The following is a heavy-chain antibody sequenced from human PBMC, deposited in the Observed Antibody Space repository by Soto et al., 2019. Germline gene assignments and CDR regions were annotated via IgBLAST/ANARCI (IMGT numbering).Heavy chain of an antibody. V-gene: IGHV1-18*01. CDR2: ISAYNGNT. Sequence: ASVKVSCKASGYTFTSYGISWVRQAPGQGLEWMGWISAYNGNTNYAQKLQGRVTMTTDTSTSTAYMKLRSLRSDDTAVYYCARPSSWYFNFHYHYGMDVWGQGTTITVSS. D-gene: IGHD6-13*01. J-gene: IGHJ6*02. CDR3: ARPSSWYFNFHYHYGMDV. CDR1: GYTFTSYG.